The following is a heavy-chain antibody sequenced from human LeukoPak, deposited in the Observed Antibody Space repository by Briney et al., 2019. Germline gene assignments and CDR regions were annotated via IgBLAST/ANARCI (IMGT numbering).Heavy chain of an antibody. CDR2: ISSSSSYT. D-gene: IGHD5-12*01. CDR1: GFTFSDYY. Sequence: MTGGSLRLSCAASGFTFSDYYMRWIRQAPGKGLEWVSYISSSSSYTNYADSVKGRFTISRDNAKNSLYLQMNSLKAEDTAVYYCARDQGRGYTDAFDIWGQGTMVTASS. CDR3: ARDQGRGYTDAFDI. J-gene: IGHJ3*02. V-gene: IGHV3-11*06.